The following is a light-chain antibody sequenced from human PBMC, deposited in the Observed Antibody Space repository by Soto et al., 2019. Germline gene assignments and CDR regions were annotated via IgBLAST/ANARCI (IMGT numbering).Light chain of an antibody. CDR2: GAS. CDR1: ETLSSSY. V-gene: IGKV3-20*01. J-gene: IGKJ4*01. Sequence: EIVLTQSPGTLSLSPGEGATLSCRASETLSSSYLHWYQQKPGQAPRLIIFGASNRATGIPDRFSGSASVTEFTLTIRRLEPADFAVYYCQQYGSERPLTFGGGTRVETK. CDR3: QQYGSERPLT.